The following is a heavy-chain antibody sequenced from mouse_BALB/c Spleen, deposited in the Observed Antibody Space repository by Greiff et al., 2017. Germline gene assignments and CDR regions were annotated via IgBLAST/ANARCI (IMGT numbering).Heavy chain of an antibody. J-gene: IGHJ3*01. CDR1: GFSLTSYG. V-gene: IGHV2-2*02. CDR2: IWSGGST. Sequence: QVQLKESGPGLVQPSQSLSITCTVSGFSLTSYGVHWVRQSPGKGLEWLGVIWSGGSTDYNAAFISRLSISKDNSKSQVFFKMNSLQANYTAIYYCARKGYGSSFAYWGQGTLVTVSA. CDR3: ARKGYGSSFAY. D-gene: IGHD1-1*01.